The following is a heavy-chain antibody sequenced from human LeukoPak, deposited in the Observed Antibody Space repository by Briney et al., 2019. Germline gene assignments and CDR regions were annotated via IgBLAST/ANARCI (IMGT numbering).Heavy chain of an antibody. D-gene: IGHD2-2*01. CDR3: ARVHRNIVVVPAATPIAPFDY. CDR2: IYSSGST. Sequence: SETLSLTCTVSGGSISSYYWSWIRQPAGKGLEWIGRIYSSGSTYYNPSLKSRVTISVDTSKNQFSLKLSSVTAADTAVYYCARVHRNIVVVPAATPIAPFDYWGQGTLVTVSS. CDR1: GGSISSYY. J-gene: IGHJ4*02. V-gene: IGHV4-4*07.